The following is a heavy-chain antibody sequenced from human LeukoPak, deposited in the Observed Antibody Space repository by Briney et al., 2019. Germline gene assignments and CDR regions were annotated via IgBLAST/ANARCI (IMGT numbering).Heavy chain of an antibody. Sequence: PGGSLRLSCGASGFTFSSHAMTWVRQAPGKGLEWVSAISISGDTTYYADAVKGRFTISRDNSKNTVYLQMNSLRAEDTAVYYCAKGGPSGTYYIFDYWGQGTLVTVSS. CDR1: GFTFSSHA. CDR3: AKGGPSGTYYIFDY. J-gene: IGHJ4*02. D-gene: IGHD1-26*01. V-gene: IGHV3-23*01. CDR2: ISISGDTT.